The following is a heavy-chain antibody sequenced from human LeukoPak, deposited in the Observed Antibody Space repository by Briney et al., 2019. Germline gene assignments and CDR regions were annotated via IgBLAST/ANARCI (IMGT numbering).Heavy chain of an antibody. CDR3: ARAYCSGGSCDTTCNWFDP. CDR2: IIPILGIA. Sequence: VASVKVSCKASGGTFSSYDISWVRQAPGQGLEWMGRIIPILGIANYAQKFQGRVTITADKSTSTAYMELSSLRSEDTAVYYCARAYCSGGSCDTTCNWFDPWGQGTLVTVSS. CDR1: GGTFSSYD. V-gene: IGHV1-69*04. D-gene: IGHD2-15*01. J-gene: IGHJ5*02.